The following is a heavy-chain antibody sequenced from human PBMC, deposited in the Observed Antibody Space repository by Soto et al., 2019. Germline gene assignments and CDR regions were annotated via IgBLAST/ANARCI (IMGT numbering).Heavy chain of an antibody. D-gene: IGHD1-1*01. CDR3: ARATGTLRSRNCDY. CDR1: GGSLTKYY. V-gene: IGHV4-4*07. J-gene: IGHJ4*02. Sequence: PSETLSLTCTVSGGSLTKYYWSWIRQPAGKGLEWIGRISTSGNVVSKSSLRSRLTMSVDTSKNQFSLRLSSVTAADTAVYYCARATGTLRSRNCDYWGQGSLVTVSS. CDR2: ISTSGNV.